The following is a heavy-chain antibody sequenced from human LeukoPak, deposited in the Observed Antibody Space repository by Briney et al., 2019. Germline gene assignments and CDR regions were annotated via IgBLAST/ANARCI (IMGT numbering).Heavy chain of an antibody. D-gene: IGHD3-9*01. CDR3: ARDYRAELRYFDWLLFPDAFDI. CDR2: ISGSGGST. J-gene: IGHJ3*02. CDR1: GFTFSSYA. V-gene: IGHV3-23*01. Sequence: GGSLRLSCAASGFTFSSYAMSWVRQAPGKGLEWVSAISGSGGSTYYADSVKGRFTISRDNAKNSLYLQMNSLRAEDTAVYYCARDYRAELRYFDWLLFPDAFDIWGQGTMVTVSS.